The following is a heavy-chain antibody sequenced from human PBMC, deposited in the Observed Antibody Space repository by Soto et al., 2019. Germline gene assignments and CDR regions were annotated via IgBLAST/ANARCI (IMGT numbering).Heavy chain of an antibody. J-gene: IGHJ5*02. CDR1: GGTFSSYA. D-gene: IGHD3-22*01. CDR3: ARYHLDSSGYYYRVAWFDP. Sequence: GASVKVSCKASGGTFSSYAISWVRQAPGQGLEWMGGIIPIFGTANYAQKFQGRVTITADESTSTAYMELSSLRSEDTAVYYCARYHLDSSGYYYRVAWFDPWGQRTLVTVSS. V-gene: IGHV1-69*13. CDR2: IIPIFGTA.